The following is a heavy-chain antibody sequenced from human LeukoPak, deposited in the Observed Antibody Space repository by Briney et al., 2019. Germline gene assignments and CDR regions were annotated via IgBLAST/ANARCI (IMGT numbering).Heavy chain of an antibody. J-gene: IGHJ6*02. D-gene: IGHD6-19*01. CDR1: GYTFTGYY. CDR3: ARDFASGWHSDYYYYYGMDV. V-gene: IGHV1-2*02. CDR2: INPNSGGT. Sequence: ASVKVSCKASGYTFTGYYMHWVRQAPGQGLEWMGWINPNSGGTNYAQKFQDRVTMTRDTSISTAYMELSRLRSDDTAVYYCARDFASGWHSDYYYYYGMDVWGQGTTVTVTS.